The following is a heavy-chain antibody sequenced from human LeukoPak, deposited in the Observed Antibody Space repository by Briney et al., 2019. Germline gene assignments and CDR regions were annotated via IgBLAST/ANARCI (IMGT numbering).Heavy chain of an antibody. V-gene: IGHV3-33*01. CDR3: ARDRRYGGGAEFYYYGMDV. J-gene: IGHJ6*02. Sequence: PGTSLRLSCAVSGINIRNYGMHWVRQAPGQGLEWVAIFYYDGVNKFYANSVKGRFTISRDVSKNTLYLEMNSLRAEDTAVYYCARDRRYGGGAEFYYYGMDVWGQGTTVTVSS. CDR2: FYYDGVNK. CDR1: GINIRNYG. D-gene: IGHD4-23*01.